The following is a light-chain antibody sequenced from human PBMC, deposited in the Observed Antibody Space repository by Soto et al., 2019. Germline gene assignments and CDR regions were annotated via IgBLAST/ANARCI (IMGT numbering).Light chain of an antibody. Sequence: EIVLTQSPATLSLSPGERATVSCRASQSVSNNLGWCQQKAGQAPRLLIYDASNRATGIPARFSGSGSGTDFTLTSSSLEPEDFAVYYCQHGCTFGQGTRLEIK. CDR3: QHGCT. CDR2: DAS. CDR1: QSVSNN. J-gene: IGKJ5*01. V-gene: IGKV3-11*01.